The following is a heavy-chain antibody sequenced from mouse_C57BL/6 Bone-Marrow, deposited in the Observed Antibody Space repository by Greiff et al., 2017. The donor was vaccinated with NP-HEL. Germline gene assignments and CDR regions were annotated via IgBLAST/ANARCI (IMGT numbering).Heavy chain of an antibody. J-gene: IGHJ4*01. CDR1: GYTFTSYG. Sequence: QVQLQQSGAELARPGASVKLSCKASGYTFTSYGISWVKQRTGQGLEWIGEIYPRSGNTYYNEKFKGKATLTADKSSSTAYMALRSLTSEDSAVYFCERKPSSATVVAKNYAMDYWGQGTSVTVSS. CDR3: ERKPSSATVVAKNYAMDY. D-gene: IGHD1-1*01. V-gene: IGHV1-81*01. CDR2: IYPRSGNT.